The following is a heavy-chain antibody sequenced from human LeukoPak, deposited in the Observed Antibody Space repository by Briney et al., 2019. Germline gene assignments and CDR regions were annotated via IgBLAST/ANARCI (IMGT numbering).Heavy chain of an antibody. CDR2: IWYDGSNK. Sequence: PGRSLRLSCAASAFTFSGYGMQWVRQAPGKGLEWVAVIWYDGSNKYYADSVKGRFTISRDNSKNTLYLQMNSLRAEDTAVYYYAKYPGIAARPEFDYWGQGTLVTVSS. D-gene: IGHD6-6*01. CDR3: AKYPGIAARPEFDY. J-gene: IGHJ4*02. CDR1: AFTFSGYG. V-gene: IGHV3-33*06.